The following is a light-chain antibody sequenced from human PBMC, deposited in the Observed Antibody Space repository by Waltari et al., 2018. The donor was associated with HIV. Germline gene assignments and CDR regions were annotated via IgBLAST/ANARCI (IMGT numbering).Light chain of an antibody. CDR3: LSADTSVTWV. CDR2: KDT. CDR1: ALPKQY. J-gene: IGLJ3*02. Sequence: SYELTQPPSVSVSPGQTARITCSGDALPKQYAYWYQQKPGQAPVLVRYKDTGRPSGIPGRFSGSSAGTTVTLTISGVQAEDDADYYCLSADTSVTWVFGGGTKLTVL. V-gene: IGLV3-25*03.